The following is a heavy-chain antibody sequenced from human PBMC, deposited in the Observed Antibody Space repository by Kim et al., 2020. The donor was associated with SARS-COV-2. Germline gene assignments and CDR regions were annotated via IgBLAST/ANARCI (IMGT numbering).Heavy chain of an antibody. J-gene: IGHJ5*02. D-gene: IGHD5-18*01. CDR3: ARWGGGYSYGDGGDNWFDP. Sequence: GRFTISRDNSKNTLYLQRNSLRAGDTAVYYCARWGGGYSYGDGGDNWFDPWGQGTLVTVSS. V-gene: IGHV3-53*01.